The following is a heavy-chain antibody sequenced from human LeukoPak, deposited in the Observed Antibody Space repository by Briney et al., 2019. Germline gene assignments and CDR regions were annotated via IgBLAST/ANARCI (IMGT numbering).Heavy chain of an antibody. D-gene: IGHD6-19*01. V-gene: IGHV3-64*01. CDR3: ARGGWYFGY. J-gene: IGHJ4*02. Sequence: GGSLRLSCAASGFTFSSYAMHWVRQAPGKGLEYVAAISTNGDSTYYANSVKGRFTISRDNSKNTLYLQMGSLRVEDTAVYYCARGGWYFGYWGQGTLVTVSS. CDR2: ISTNGDST. CDR1: GFTFSSYA.